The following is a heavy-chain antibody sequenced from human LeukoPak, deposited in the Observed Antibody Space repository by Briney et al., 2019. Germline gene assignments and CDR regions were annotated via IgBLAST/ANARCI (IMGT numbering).Heavy chain of an antibody. J-gene: IGHJ6*03. CDR2: IHYSGST. CDR3: ARENSNYDHYYYYYYMDV. D-gene: IGHD4-11*01. V-gene: IGHV4-31*03. Sequence: PSETLSLTCTVSGGSISSGGYYWSWIRQHPGKGLEWIGYIHYSGSTYYNPSLKSRVTISVDTSKNQFSLKLSSVTAADTAVYYCARENSNYDHYYYYYYMDVWGKGTTVTVSS. CDR1: GGSISSGGYY.